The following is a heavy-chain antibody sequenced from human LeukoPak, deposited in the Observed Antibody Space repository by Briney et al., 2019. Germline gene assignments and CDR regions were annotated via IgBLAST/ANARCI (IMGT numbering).Heavy chain of an antibody. D-gene: IGHD3-10*01. Sequence: ASVKVSCKVSGYTLTELSMHWVRQAPGNGLEWMGGFDPEDGETIYAQKFQGRVTMTEDTSTDTAYMELSSLRSEDTAVYYCATGIQSNYYGSGSPPDRFDPWGQGTLVTVSS. CDR2: FDPEDGET. V-gene: IGHV1-24*01. CDR1: GYTLTELS. J-gene: IGHJ5*02. CDR3: ATGIQSNYYGSGSPPDRFDP.